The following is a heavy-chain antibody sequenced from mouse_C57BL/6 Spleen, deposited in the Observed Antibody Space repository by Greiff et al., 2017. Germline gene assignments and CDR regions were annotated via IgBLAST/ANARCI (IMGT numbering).Heavy chain of an antibody. CDR3: ARSGSSYAMGY. CDR2: INPRSGYT. J-gene: IGHJ4*01. V-gene: IGHV1-7*01. Sequence: VQLQESGAELAKPGASVKLSCKASGYTFTSYWMHWVKQRPGQGLEWIGYINPRSGYTKYNQKFKDKATLTADKSSRTAYMQLSSLTSADSAVCYCARSGSSYAMGYWGQGTSVTVSS. CDR1: GYTFTSYW. D-gene: IGHD1-1*01.